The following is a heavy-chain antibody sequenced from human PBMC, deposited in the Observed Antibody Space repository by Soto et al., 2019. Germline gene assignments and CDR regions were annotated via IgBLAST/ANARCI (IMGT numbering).Heavy chain of an antibody. D-gene: IGHD6-19*01. CDR1: GFTFGNYA. CDR3: AKVFSSGWPGYFQD. J-gene: IGHJ1*01. V-gene: IGHV3-23*01. Sequence: GGSLRLSCAASGFTFGNYAMSWVRQAPGKGLEWVSTISDSGGATYYADSVKGRFTISRDNSKNTLYLQMNSLRAEDTAVFYCAKVFSSGWPGYFQDWGQGTLVTVSS. CDR2: ISDSGGAT.